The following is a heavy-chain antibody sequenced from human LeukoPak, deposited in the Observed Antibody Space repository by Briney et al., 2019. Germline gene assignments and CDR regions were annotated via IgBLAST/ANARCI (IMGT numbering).Heavy chain of an antibody. CDR1: GYSISSGYY. CDR2: IYHSGST. D-gene: IGHD6-13*01. Sequence: SETLSLTCTVSGYSISSGYYWGWIRQPPGKGLEGIGSIYHSGSTYYNPSLKSRVTISVDTSRNQFSLKLPSVTAADTAVYYCARDRQQLPPDWGQGTLVTASS. J-gene: IGHJ4*02. V-gene: IGHV4-38-2*02. CDR3: ARDRQQLPPD.